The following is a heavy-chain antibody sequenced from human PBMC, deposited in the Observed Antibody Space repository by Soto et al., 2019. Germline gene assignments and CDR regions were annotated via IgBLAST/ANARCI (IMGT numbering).Heavy chain of an antibody. CDR2: IRSKANDYAT. D-gene: IGHD2-15*01. J-gene: IGHJ1*01. CDR3: TGGYCTGGTCYSGYFQH. CDR1: RFTFSSST. Sequence: EVQLVQSGGGLVQPGGSLKLSCAASRFTFSSSTVHWVRQASGEGLQWVGRIRSKANDYATTYIASVKGRFTISRDDSRNTAYLQMSDLKTEDTAVYYCTGGYCTGGTCYSGYFQHWGQGALVTVFS. V-gene: IGHV3-73*02.